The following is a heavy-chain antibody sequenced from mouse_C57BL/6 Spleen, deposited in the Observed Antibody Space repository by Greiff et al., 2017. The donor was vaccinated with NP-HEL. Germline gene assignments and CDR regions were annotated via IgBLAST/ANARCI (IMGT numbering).Heavy chain of an antibody. CDR3: AREELYYYGSSYYFDY. CDR2: IDPSDSET. CDR1: GYTFTSYW. J-gene: IGHJ2*01. V-gene: IGHV1-52*01. D-gene: IGHD1-1*01. Sequence: QVQLQQPGAELVRPGSSVKLSCKASGYTFTSYWMHWVKQRPIQGLEWIGNIDPSDSETHYNQKFKDKATLTVDKSSSTAYMQLSSLTSEDSAVYYCAREELYYYGSSYYFDYWGQGTTLTVSS.